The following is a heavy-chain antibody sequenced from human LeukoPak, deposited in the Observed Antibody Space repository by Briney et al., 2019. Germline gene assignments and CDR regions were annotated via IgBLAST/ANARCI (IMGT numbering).Heavy chain of an antibody. Sequence: PGGSLRLSCAASGFTFSSYAMSWVRQAPGKGLEWVSAISGSGGSTYYADSVKGRFTISRDNSKNTLYLQMNSLRAEDTAVYYCAKDQSYFDWFTDAFDIWGQGTMVTLSS. D-gene: IGHD3-9*01. CDR3: AKDQSYFDWFTDAFDI. J-gene: IGHJ3*02. V-gene: IGHV3-23*01. CDR1: GFTFSSYA. CDR2: ISGSGGST.